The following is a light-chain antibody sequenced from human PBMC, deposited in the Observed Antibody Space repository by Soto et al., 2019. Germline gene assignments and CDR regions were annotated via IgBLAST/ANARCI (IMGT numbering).Light chain of an antibody. CDR3: QQANSYPWT. Sequence: DIQMTQSPSSVSASVGDSVTITCRASQGVSDWVAWYQQKPGEAPKLLIYGSSSLLSGVPSRFSGTRSGTDFTLTISSLQPEDFETYYCQQANSYPWTFGQGTKVEIE. CDR2: GSS. CDR1: QGVSDW. J-gene: IGKJ1*01. V-gene: IGKV1-12*01.